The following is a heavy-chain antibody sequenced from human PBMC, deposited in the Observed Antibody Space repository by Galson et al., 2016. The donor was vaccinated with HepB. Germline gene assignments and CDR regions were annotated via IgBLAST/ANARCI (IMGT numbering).Heavy chain of an antibody. CDR2: IYSDRNT. Sequence: SLRLSCAVSGFSVSDYMNWVRQAPGKGLEWVSVIYSDRNTQYADSVKGRFSISRDNSNNVLFLQMNSLRTEDTAVYYRARDPGRNGEGWFDPWGQGTLVTVSS. J-gene: IGHJ5*02. CDR1: GFSVSDY. D-gene: IGHD4-17*01. CDR3: ARDPGRNGEGWFDP. V-gene: IGHV3-53*01.